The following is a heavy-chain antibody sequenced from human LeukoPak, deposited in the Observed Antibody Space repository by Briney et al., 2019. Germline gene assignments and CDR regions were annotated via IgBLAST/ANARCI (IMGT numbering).Heavy chain of an antibody. J-gene: IGHJ4*02. CDR3: ARDERYYDFWSGYYMDY. CDR1: GFTFSSYA. Sequence: GRSLRLSCAVSGFTFSSYAMHWVRQAPGKGLEWVAVISYDGSNKYYADSVKGRFTISRDNSKNTLYLQMNSLRAEDTAVYYCARDERYYDFWSGYYMDYWGQGTLVTVSS. D-gene: IGHD3-3*01. V-gene: IGHV3-30-3*01. CDR2: ISYDGSNK.